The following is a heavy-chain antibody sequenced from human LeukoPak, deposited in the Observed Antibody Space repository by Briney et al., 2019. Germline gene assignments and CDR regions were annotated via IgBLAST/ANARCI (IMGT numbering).Heavy chain of an antibody. J-gene: IGHJ4*02. D-gene: IGHD5-24*01. CDR1: GDSVSSNSAA. CDR2: TYYRSKWYN. Sequence: SQTLSLTCAISGDSVSSNSAAWNWIRQSPSRGLEWPGRTYYRSKWYNDYAVSVKSRITINPDTSKNQFSLQLNSVTPEDTAVYYCARDGYNLWGDLHYFDYWGQGTLVTVSS. CDR3: ARDGYNLWGDLHYFDY. V-gene: IGHV6-1*01.